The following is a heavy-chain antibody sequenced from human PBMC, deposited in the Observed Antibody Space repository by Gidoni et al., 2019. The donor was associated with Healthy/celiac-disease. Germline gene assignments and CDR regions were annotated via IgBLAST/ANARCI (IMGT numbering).Heavy chain of an antibody. Sequence: QVQLVESGGGVVQPGGSLRLSCAASGFPFSSYGMHWVRQAPGKGLEWVAFIRYYGSNKYYADSVKGRFTISRDNSKNTLYLQMNSLRAEDTAVYYCAKAEWELRHSFDYWGQGTLVTVSS. CDR3: AKAEWELRHSFDY. CDR2: IRYYGSNK. V-gene: IGHV3-30*02. D-gene: IGHD1-26*01. J-gene: IGHJ4*02. CDR1: GFPFSSYG.